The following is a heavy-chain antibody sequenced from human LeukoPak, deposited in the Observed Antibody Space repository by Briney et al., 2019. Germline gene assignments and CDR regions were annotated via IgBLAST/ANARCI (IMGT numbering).Heavy chain of an antibody. CDR2: IIPIFGTA. J-gene: IGHJ5*02. V-gene: IGHV1-69*13. D-gene: IGHD6-19*01. CDR1: GGTFSSYA. Sequence: SVKVSCKASGGTFSSYAISWVRQAPGQGLEWMGGIIPIFGTANYAQKFQGRVTITADESTSTAYRELSSLRSEDTAVYYCARGKPVAGTRGRGYWFDPWGQGTLVTVSS. CDR3: ARGKPVAGTRGRGYWFDP.